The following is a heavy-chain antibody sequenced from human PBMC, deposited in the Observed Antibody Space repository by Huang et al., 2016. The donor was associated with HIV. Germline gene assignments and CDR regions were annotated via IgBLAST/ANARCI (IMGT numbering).Heavy chain of an antibody. D-gene: IGHD2-8*02. CDR3: ARDGGYSVWSGGLPKYHFDY. J-gene: IGHJ4*02. Sequence: DVQLDESGGGLIQPGESLRLSCLASEFSFNTYGMPWVRQGPGQGPEWLYDIRDNGRTKHYTDSVKGRLTISRENVKNVLYLQMNSLRVDDTAVYYCARDGGYSVWSGGLPKYHFDYWGQGILVTVS. V-gene: IGHV3-48*03. CDR1: EFSFNTYG. CDR2: IRDNGRTK.